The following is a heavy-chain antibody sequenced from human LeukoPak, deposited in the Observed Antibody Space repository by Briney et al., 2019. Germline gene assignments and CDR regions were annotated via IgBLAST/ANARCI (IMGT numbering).Heavy chain of an antibody. CDR2: INHSGST. CDR3: ARKEYDSSGPIKSHFDY. V-gene: IGHV4-39*07. CDR1: GGSISSSSYY. D-gene: IGHD3-22*01. J-gene: IGHJ4*02. Sequence: SETLSLTCTVSGGSISSSSYYWSWIRQPPGKGLEWIGEINHSGSTNYNPSLKSRVTISVDTSKNQFSLKLSSVTAADTAVYYCARKEYDSSGPIKSHFDYWGQGTLVTVSS.